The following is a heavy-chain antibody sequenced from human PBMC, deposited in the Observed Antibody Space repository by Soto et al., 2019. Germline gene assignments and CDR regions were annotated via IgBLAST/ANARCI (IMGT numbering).Heavy chain of an antibody. D-gene: IGHD6-13*01. CDR1: GGSFSGYY. V-gene: IGHV4-34*01. J-gene: IGHJ4*02. CDR2: INHSGST. CDR3: ARIGSPGISSWYFDY. Sequence: SEPLSLTCAVYGGSFSGYYWSWIRQPPGKGLEWIGEINHSGSTNYNPSLKSRVTISVDTSKNQFSLKLSSVTAADTAVYYCARIGSPGISSWYFDYWGQGTLVTVSS.